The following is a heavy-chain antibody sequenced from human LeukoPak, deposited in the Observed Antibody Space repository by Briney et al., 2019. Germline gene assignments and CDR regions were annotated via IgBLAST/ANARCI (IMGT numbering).Heavy chain of an antibody. CDR1: GGSVSCGSYY. J-gene: IGHJ4*02. Sequence: SETLSLTCTVSGGSVSCGSYYWSWLRQPPGKGLEWIGYIYYSGSTNYNPSLKSRVTISVDTSRNQFSLKLSSVTAADTAMYYCARERYGDSVDYWGQGTLVTVSS. CDR2: IYYSGST. V-gene: IGHV4-61*01. CDR3: ARERYGDSVDY. D-gene: IGHD4-17*01.